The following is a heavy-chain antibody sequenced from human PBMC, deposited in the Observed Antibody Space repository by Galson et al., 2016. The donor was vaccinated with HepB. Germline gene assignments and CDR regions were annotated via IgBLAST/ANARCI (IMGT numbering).Heavy chain of an antibody. J-gene: IGHJ5*02. CDR3: ARTRTTVNNWFDP. Sequence: SVKVSCKASGYAFTSYYMHWVRQAPGQGLEWMAIFNPSGGNSDYAQRFQGRLTMTRDTSTSTVYMELSSRTSEDTALYYCARTRTTVNNWFDPWGQGTLVTVSS. CDR2: FNPSGGNS. V-gene: IGHV1-46*01. CDR1: GYAFTSYY. D-gene: IGHD4-17*01.